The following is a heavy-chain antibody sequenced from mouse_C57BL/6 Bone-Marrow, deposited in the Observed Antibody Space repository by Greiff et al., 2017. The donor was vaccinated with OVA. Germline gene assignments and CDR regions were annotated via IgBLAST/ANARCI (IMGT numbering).Heavy chain of an antibody. Sequence: QVQLKQPGAELVRPGTSVKLSCKASGYTFTSYWMHWVKQRPGQGLEWIGVIDPSDSYTNYNQKFKGKATLTVDTSSSTAYMQLSSLTSEDSAVYYCAIDGYYSWFAYWGQGTLVTVSA. J-gene: IGHJ3*01. D-gene: IGHD2-3*01. V-gene: IGHV1-59*01. CDR3: AIDGYYSWFAY. CDR2: IDPSDSYT. CDR1: GYTFTSYW.